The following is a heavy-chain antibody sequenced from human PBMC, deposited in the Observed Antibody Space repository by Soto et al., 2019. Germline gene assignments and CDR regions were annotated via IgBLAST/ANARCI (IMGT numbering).Heavy chain of an antibody. V-gene: IGHV4-59*01. D-gene: IGHD4-17*01. CDR1: GGSISSYY. CDR2: IYYSGST. J-gene: IGHJ4*02. CDR3: ARAGYGVNFDY. Sequence: SETLSLTCSVSGGSISSYYWSWIRQPPGKGLEWIGYIYYSGSTNYNPSLKSRVTISVDTSKNQFSLKLSSVTAADTAVYYCARAGYGVNFDYWGQGTLVTVSS.